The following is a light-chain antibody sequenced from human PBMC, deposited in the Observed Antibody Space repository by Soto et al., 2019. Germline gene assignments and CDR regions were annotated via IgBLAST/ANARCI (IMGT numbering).Light chain of an antibody. J-gene: IGLJ2*01. V-gene: IGLV1-47*01. Sequence: QSVLTQPPSASGTPGQRVTISCSGSSSNIGSDYVYWYQRLPGTAPKLLIYRNNQRPSGVPDRFSGSKSGTSASLAISGLRSEDEADYYCAAWDDSLSDVVFGGGTKLTVL. CDR1: SSNIGSDY. CDR2: RNN. CDR3: AAWDDSLSDVV.